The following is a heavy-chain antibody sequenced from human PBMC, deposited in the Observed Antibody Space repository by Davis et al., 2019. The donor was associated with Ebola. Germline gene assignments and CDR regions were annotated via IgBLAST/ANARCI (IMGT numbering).Heavy chain of an antibody. V-gene: IGHV3-30*01. CDR2: MSHDGGNQYYADSSNK. Sequence: GSLKISCEASGFTFSSYTMHWVRQAPGKGLKWVALMSHDGGNQYYADSSNKSYADSVKGRFTISRDDSKNTLYLQMNSLRAEDTAVYYCASPGGKTRIQLWNFDYWGQGTLVTVSS. J-gene: IGHJ4*02. CDR1: GFTFSSYT. CDR3: ASPGGKTRIQLWNFDY. D-gene: IGHD5-18*01.